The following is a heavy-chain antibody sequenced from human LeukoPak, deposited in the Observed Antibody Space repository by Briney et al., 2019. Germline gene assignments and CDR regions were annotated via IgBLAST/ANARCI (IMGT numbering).Heavy chain of an antibody. D-gene: IGHD3-9*01. V-gene: IGHV3-11*03. CDR1: GFTFSGYY. Sequence: PWVSLRLSCAASGFTFSGYYMSWIRQAPGKGLEWISYTSGSSTSTNYADSVKGRFTISRDNAKNSLYLQMNSLRAEDTAVYYCARIGNDILTGYYPARFDPWGQGTLVTV. CDR3: ARIGNDILTGYYPARFDP. J-gene: IGHJ5*02. CDR2: TSGSSTST.